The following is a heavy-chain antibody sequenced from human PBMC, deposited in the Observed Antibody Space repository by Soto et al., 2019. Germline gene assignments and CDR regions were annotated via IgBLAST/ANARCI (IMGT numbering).Heavy chain of an antibody. CDR2: IYYSGST. J-gene: IGHJ4*02. Sequence: QVQLQESGPGLVKPSQTLCLTCTVSGGSISSGGNYWSWIRQHQGKGLEYIGYIYYSGSTYYNPSLKSRVTISVDTSKNQFSLKLSSVTAADTAVYYCARDTGITGVYFDYWGQGTLVTVSS. CDR1: GGSISSGGNY. CDR3: ARDTGITGVYFDY. D-gene: IGHD1-20*01. V-gene: IGHV4-31*03.